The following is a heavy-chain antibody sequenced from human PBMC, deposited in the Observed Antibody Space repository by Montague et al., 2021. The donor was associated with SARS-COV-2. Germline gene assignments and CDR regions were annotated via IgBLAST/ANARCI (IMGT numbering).Heavy chain of an antibody. CDR3: ANMGVGRITIFGVVSRGGLDY. Sequence: SETLSLTCTVSGGSISSSSYYWGWIRQPPGKGLEWIGNIYYSGNTYYNPSLKSRVTISVDTSKNQFSLKLSSVTAADTAVYYSANMGVGRITIFGVVSRGGLDYWGQGTLVTVSS. CDR2: IYYSGNT. J-gene: IGHJ4*02. V-gene: IGHV4-39*01. D-gene: IGHD3-3*01. CDR1: GGSISSSSYY.